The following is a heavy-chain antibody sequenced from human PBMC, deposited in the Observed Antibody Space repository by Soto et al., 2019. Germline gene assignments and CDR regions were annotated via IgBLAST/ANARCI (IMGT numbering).Heavy chain of an antibody. Sequence: GGSLRLSCAASGFTFSSYAMSWVRQAPGKGLEWVSAISGSGGSTYYADSVKGRFTISRDNSKNTLYLQMNSLRAEDTAVYYCAKDKRMLYYYDSSGYYAPAFDYWGQGTLVTVSS. D-gene: IGHD3-22*01. J-gene: IGHJ4*02. CDR2: ISGSGGST. V-gene: IGHV3-23*01. CDR3: AKDKRMLYYYDSSGYYAPAFDY. CDR1: GFTFSSYA.